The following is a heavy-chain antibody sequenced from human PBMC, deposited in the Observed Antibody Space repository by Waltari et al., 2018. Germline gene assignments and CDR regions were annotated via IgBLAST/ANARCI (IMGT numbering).Heavy chain of an antibody. D-gene: IGHD1-1*01. CDR2: MSYSGPT. J-gene: IGHJ3*01. V-gene: IGHV4-39*01. CDR3: ATYLGASLGTAAFDV. CDR1: GGSITSNRHY. Sequence: QLQLQESGPGLVKPSETLSLTCSVSGGSITSNRHYWVWIRQAPGQGLEWIGTMSYSGPTYRSPSLNSRFTISSDTSKNQLSLKLASMTAADTAVYYCATYLGASLGTAAFDVWGQGTMVTVSS.